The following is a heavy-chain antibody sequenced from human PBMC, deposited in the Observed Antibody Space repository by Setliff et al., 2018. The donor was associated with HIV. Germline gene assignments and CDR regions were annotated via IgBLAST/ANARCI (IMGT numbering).Heavy chain of an antibody. Sequence: PGGSLRLSCKVSGFTFADYAISWVRQAAGKGLEWVGFIRTKSYGGTADYAASVTGRFIISRDDSKNISSLHMFSVETDNTATYYGASSYDPNYYVSGSYHRHQGMYFDYWGQGMLVTVSS. CDR3: ASSYDPNYYVSGSYHRHQGMYFDY. J-gene: IGHJ4*02. D-gene: IGHD3-10*01. V-gene: IGHV3-49*04. CDR1: GFTFADYA. CDR2: IRTKSYGGTA.